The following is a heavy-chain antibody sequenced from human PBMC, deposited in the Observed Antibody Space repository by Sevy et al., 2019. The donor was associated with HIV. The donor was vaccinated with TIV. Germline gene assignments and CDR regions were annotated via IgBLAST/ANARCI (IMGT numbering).Heavy chain of an antibody. Sequence: GESLKISCAASGFTVSDNYMSWVRQALGKGLEWVSLIYSGGSTYDADSVKGRFTISRDNSKNTLYLKMDSLRAEDTAVYYCAGRVTSDSFDIWSQGTMVTVSS. CDR2: IYSGGST. J-gene: IGHJ3*02. V-gene: IGHV3-66*02. CDR3: AGRVTSDSFDI. CDR1: GFTVSDNY. D-gene: IGHD5-18*01.